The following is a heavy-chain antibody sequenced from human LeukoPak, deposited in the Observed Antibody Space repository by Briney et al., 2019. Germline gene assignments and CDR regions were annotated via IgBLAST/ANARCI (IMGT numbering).Heavy chain of an antibody. CDR2: IYYSGST. D-gene: IGHD2-15*01. CDR1: GGSISSSSYY. Sequence: SETLSLTCTVSGGSISSSSYYWGWIRQPPGKGLEWIGSIYYSGSTNYNPSLKSRVTISVDTSKNQFSLKLSSVTAADTAVYYCARGAVVVVAAGFDYWGQGTLVTVSS. J-gene: IGHJ4*02. CDR3: ARGAVVVVAAGFDY. V-gene: IGHV4-39*07.